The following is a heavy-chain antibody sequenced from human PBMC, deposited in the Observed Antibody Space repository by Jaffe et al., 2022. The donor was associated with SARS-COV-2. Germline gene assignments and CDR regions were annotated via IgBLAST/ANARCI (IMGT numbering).Heavy chain of an antibody. J-gene: IGHJ6*02. V-gene: IGHV3-11*01. CDR3: ARDSCGGDCYYYYYYYGMDV. CDR1: GFTFSDYY. Sequence: QVQLVESGGGLVKPGGSLRLSCAASGFTFSDYYMSWIRQAPGKGLEWVSYISSSGSTIYYADSVKGRFTISRDNAKNSLYLQMNSLRAEDTAVYYCARDSCGGDCYYYYYYYGMDVWGQGTTVTVSS. D-gene: IGHD2-21*02. CDR2: ISSSGSTI.